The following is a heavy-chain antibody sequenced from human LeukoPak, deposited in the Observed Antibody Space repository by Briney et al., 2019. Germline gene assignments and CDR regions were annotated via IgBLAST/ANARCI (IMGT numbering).Heavy chain of an antibody. J-gene: IGHJ4*02. D-gene: IGHD4-17*01. CDR3: ARGLEGKSTVTTRTFDY. V-gene: IGHV4-39*07. Sequence: SETLSLTCTVSGGSISSGGYYWSWIRQPPGKGLEWIGEINHSGSTNYNPSLKSRVTISVDTSKNQFSLKMSSVTAADTAVYLCARGLEGKSTVTTRTFDYWGQGTLVTVSS. CDR1: GGSISSGGYY. CDR2: INHSGST.